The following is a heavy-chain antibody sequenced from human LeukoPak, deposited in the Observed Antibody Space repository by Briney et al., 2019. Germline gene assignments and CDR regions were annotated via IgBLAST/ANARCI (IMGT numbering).Heavy chain of an antibody. CDR2: LSGSGGST. CDR3: AKSGIAAAGTPTYFDY. CDR1: GFTFSSYA. D-gene: IGHD6-13*01. V-gene: IGHV3-23*01. Sequence: GSLRLSCAASGFTFSSYAMSWVRQAPGKGLAWVSALSGSGGSTYYADSVKGRFTISRDNSKNTLYLQMNSLRAEDTAVYYCAKSGIAAAGTPTYFDYWGQGTLVTVSS. J-gene: IGHJ4*02.